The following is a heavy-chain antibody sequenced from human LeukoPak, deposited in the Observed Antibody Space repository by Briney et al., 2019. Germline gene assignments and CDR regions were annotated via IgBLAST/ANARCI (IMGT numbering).Heavy chain of an antibody. CDR1: GGTFSSYA. CDR2: IIPIFGTA. J-gene: IGHJ4*02. V-gene: IGHV1-69*13. CDR3: ARDSRDLGGTNDY. D-gene: IGHD3-16*01. Sequence: ASVKVSCKASGGTFSSYAISWVRQAPGQGLEWMGGIIPIFGTANYAQKFQGRVTITADESTSIAYMELSSLRSEDTAVYYCARDSRDLGGTNDYWGQGTLVTVSS.